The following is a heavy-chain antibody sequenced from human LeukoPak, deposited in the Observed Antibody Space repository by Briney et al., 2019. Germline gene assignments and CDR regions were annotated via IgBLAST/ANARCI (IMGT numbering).Heavy chain of an antibody. CDR1: GLTVSSNY. CDR3: ARAGRDGYNYADY. D-gene: IGHD5-24*01. V-gene: IGHV3-53*01. CDR2: IYSGGST. Sequence: GGSLRLSCAASGLTVSSNYMSWVRQGPGKGLEWVSVIYSGGSTYYADSVKGRFTISRDNSKSTLYLQMNSLRAEDTAVYYCARAGRDGYNYADYWGQGTLVTVSS. J-gene: IGHJ4*02.